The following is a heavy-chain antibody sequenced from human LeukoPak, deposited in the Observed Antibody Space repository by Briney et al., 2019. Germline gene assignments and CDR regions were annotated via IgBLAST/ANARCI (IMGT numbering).Heavy chain of an antibody. CDR1: GGSIRGYY. CDR2: IYSSGST. CDR3: ARVFDSGSQAYFYYMDV. D-gene: IGHD3-10*01. J-gene: IGHJ6*03. V-gene: IGHV4-59*01. Sequence: SETLSLTCNVSGGSIRGYYWSWIRQPPGKGLEWIGYIYSSGSTNYNPSLKSRVTMSVDTSKNPFSLKVSSVTAADTAVYYCARVFDSGSQAYFYYMDVWGKGTTVTIFS.